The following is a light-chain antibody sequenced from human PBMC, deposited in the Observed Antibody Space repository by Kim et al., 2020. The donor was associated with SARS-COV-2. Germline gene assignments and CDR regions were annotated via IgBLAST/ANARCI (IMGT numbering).Light chain of an antibody. CDR2: KDS. Sequence: VSPGQTARITCSGDVLTKKYARWFQQKPGQPPVLVIYKDSERPSGIPERFSGSSSGTTVTLTISGAQVEDEADYYCYSAADNNSWVFGGGTQLTVL. CDR3: YSAADNNSWV. J-gene: IGLJ3*02. CDR1: VLTKKY. V-gene: IGLV3-27*01.